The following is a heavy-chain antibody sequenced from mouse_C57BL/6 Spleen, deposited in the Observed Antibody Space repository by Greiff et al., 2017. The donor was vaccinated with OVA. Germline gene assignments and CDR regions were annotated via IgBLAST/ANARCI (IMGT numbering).Heavy chain of an antibody. D-gene: IGHD3-2*02. CDR3: ARCPTTAQGGSSWFAY. J-gene: IGHJ3*01. CDR1: GYTFTSYW. V-gene: IGHV1-50*01. Sequence: QVQLQQPGAELVKPGASVKLSCKASGYTFTSYWMQWVKQRPGQGLEWIGEIDPSDSYTNYNQKFKGKATLTVDTSSSTAYMQLSSLTSEDSAVYYCARCPTTAQGGSSWFAYWGQGTLVTVSA. CDR2: IDPSDSYT.